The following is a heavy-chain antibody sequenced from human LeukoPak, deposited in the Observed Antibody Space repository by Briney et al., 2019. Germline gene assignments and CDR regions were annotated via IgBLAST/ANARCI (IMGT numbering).Heavy chain of an antibody. CDR2: IYTSGST. CDR1: GRSISSYY. CDR3: ASSSYDILTGYRYYIDY. Sequence: PSDTLSLTCTVSGRSISSYYWSWIQQPAGKGLEWIGRIYTSGSTNYKPSLTSGVTMSVDTSKNQFSLKLSSVTAADTAVYHCASSSYDILTGYRYYIDYWGQGTLVTVSS. D-gene: IGHD3-9*01. V-gene: IGHV4-4*07. J-gene: IGHJ4*02.